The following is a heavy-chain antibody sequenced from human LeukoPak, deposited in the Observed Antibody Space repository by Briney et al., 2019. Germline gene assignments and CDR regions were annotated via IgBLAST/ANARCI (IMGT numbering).Heavy chain of an antibody. Sequence: SQTLSLTCTVSGDSISSGAYYWSWIRQPPGKGLEWIGYIYHSGSTYYNPSLKSRVTISVDRSKNQFSLKLSSMTAADTAVYYCARHPVAAAGTRGYYYGMDVWGQGTTVTVSS. D-gene: IGHD6-13*01. CDR2: IYHSGST. CDR1: GDSISSGAYY. CDR3: ARHPVAAAGTRGYYYGMDV. V-gene: IGHV4-30-2*01. J-gene: IGHJ6*02.